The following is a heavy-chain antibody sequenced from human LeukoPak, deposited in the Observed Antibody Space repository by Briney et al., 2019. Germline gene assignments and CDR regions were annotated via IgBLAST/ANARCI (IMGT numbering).Heavy chain of an antibody. Sequence: ASVKVSCKASGYTFTSYGISWVRQAPGQGLERMGWISAYNGNTNYAQKLQGRVTMTTDTSTSTAYMELRSLRSDDTAVYYCARVIRLLPGSGSYYNDYWGQGTLVTVSS. CDR2: ISAYNGNT. CDR1: GYTFTSYG. CDR3: ARVIRLLPGSGSYYNDY. V-gene: IGHV1-18*04. J-gene: IGHJ4*02. D-gene: IGHD3-10*01.